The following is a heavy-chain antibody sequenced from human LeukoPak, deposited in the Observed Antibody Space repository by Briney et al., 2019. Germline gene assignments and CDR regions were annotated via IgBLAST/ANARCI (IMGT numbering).Heavy chain of an antibody. CDR2: IYYSGST. V-gene: IGHV4-30-4*01. CDR1: GGSISSGDYY. Sequence: SETLSLTCTVSGGSISSGDYYWSWIRQPPGKGLEWIGYIYYSGSTYYNPSLKSRVTISVDTSKNQFSLKLSSVTAADTAVYYCAREGVGDCSGGKCLNWFDPWGQGTLVTVSS. D-gene: IGHD2-15*01. J-gene: IGHJ5*02. CDR3: AREGVGDCSGGKCLNWFDP.